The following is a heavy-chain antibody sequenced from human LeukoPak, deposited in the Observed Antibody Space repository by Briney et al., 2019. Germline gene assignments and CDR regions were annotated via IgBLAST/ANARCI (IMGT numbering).Heavy chain of an antibody. CDR2: IYYSGST. V-gene: IGHV4-59*01. Sequence: SETLSLTCTVSGGSISSYYWSWIRQPPGKGLEWIGYIYYSGSTNYNPSLKSRVTISVDTSKNQFSLKLSSVTAADTAVYYCVRDRGSPYYYDSSGLFDYWGQGTLVTVSS. J-gene: IGHJ4*02. D-gene: IGHD3-22*01. CDR1: GGSISSYY. CDR3: VRDRGSPYYYDSSGLFDY.